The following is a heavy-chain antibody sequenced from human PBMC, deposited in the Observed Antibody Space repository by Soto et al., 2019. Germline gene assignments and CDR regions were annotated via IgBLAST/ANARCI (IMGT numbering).Heavy chain of an antibody. D-gene: IGHD4-17*01. CDR2: SGSIVRTL. J-gene: IGHJ4*02. CDR1: GFNLGIYG. CDR3: ARNYGAADY. V-gene: IGHV3-48*02. Sequence: GGSLRLSCTTSGFNLGIYGMGWVCQPPGKGLEWVAFSGSIVRTLYYGASVKGRFTIVRDYAKTSVYLQMNNLTDEDTAVYYCARNYGAADYWGQGTLVTVSS.